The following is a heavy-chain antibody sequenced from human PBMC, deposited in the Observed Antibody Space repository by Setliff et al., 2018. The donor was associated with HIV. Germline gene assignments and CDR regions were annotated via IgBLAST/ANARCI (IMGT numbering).Heavy chain of an antibody. V-gene: IGHV4-30-2*01. Sequence: PSETLSLTCAVSGGSISSGGYSWTWIRQPPGKGLEWIAYIFHSGRIYYNPTLKSRVTMSVDRSKNHLSLNVTSVTAADTAVYYCARDVEHMMDVWGQGTTVTVPS. CDR2: IFHSGRI. CDR3: ARDVEHMMDV. J-gene: IGHJ6*02. CDR1: GGSISSGGYS.